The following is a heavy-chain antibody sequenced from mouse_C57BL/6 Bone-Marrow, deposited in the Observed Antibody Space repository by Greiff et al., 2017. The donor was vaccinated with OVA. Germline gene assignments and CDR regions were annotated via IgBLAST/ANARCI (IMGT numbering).Heavy chain of an antibody. CDR1: GFTFSSHA. Sequence: EVKLMESGGGLVKPGGSLKLSCAASGFTFSSHAMSWVRQTPEKRLQWVATISDGGSYTYYPDNVKGRFTISRDNAKNDLYLRMSHLKSEDTAMYYCARGGPIYYDYDGWFAYWGQGTLVTVSA. D-gene: IGHD2-4*01. J-gene: IGHJ3*01. CDR2: ISDGGSYT. V-gene: IGHV5-4*03. CDR3: ARGGPIYYDYDGWFAY.